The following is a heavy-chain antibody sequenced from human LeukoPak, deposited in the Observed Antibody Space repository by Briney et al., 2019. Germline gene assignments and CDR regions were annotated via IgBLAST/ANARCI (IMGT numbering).Heavy chain of an antibody. J-gene: IGHJ4*02. V-gene: IGHV3-30-3*01. CDR2: ISYDGGNK. CDR3: ARASYYYDSSGYYPVDY. D-gene: IGHD3-22*01. Sequence: HPGGSLRLSCAASGFTFSSYAMHWVRQAPGKGLEWVAVISYDGGNKYYADSVKGRFTISRDNSKNTLYLQMNSLRAEDTAVYYCARASYYYDSSGYYPVDYWGQGTLVTVSS. CDR1: GFTFSSYA.